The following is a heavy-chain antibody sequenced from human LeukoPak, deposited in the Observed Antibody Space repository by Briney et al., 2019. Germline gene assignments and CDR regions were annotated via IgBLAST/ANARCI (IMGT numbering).Heavy chain of an antibody. CDR1: GFTFSSHD. Sequence: AGSLRLSCAASGFTFSSHDMHWVRQPTGKGLEWVSVIGTAGNTYYADSVKGRFTISRENARNSLLLQMDNLRAEDTAVYYCARLKSYSSGWTDFDWWGQGTLVTVSS. J-gene: IGHJ4*02. CDR3: ARLKSYSSGWTDFDW. V-gene: IGHV3-13*01. D-gene: IGHD6-19*01. CDR2: IGTAGNT.